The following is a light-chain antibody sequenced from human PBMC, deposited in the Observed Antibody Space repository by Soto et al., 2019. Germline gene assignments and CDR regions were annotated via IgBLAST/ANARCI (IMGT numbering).Light chain of an antibody. CDR3: QQYGSSLYP. Sequence: EIVLAQSPGTLSLSPGERATLSCRASQSVTNYLAWYQQKPGQAPRLLIYGASYRATGIPDRFSGSGTGTDFTLTISRLESEDFAVYYCQQYGSSLYPFGQGTKLEIK. V-gene: IGKV3-20*01. CDR1: QSVTNY. CDR2: GAS. J-gene: IGKJ2*01.